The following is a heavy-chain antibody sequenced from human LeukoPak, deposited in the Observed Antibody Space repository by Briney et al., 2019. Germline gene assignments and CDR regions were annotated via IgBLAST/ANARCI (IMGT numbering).Heavy chain of an antibody. Sequence: GGSLRLSCAASVYTFDVYAMHWVRDAPGEGLECGSDFSWNGVSIDYADSVKGRFTISRDNAKNSLYLQMSSLRAEDTAFYYCAKDSGSGVYYYGMDVWGQGTTVTVSS. CDR3: AKDSGSGVYYYGMDV. CDR2: FSWNGVSI. J-gene: IGHJ6*02. CDR1: VYTFDVYA. V-gene: IGHV3-9*01. D-gene: IGHD3-10*01.